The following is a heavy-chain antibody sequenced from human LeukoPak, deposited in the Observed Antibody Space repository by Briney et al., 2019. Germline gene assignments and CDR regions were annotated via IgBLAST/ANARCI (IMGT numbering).Heavy chain of an antibody. J-gene: IGHJ4*02. V-gene: IGHV3-30*04. Sequence: GGSLRLSCEASGFIFSTFAMHWVRQAPGKGLEWLAVISSDGSNKYHVDSVKGRFTISRDNSKNTLYLEMDSVRLGDTAVYYCARDDIIVGATTLDYWGQGTLVTVSS. CDR2: ISSDGSNK. D-gene: IGHD1-26*01. CDR3: ARDDIIVGATTLDY. CDR1: GFIFSTFA.